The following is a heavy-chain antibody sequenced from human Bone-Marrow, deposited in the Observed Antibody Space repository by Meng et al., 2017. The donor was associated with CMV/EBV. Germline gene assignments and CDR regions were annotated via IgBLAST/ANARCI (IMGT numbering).Heavy chain of an antibody. CDR2: IYPGDSDT. CDR3: ARRQPIGDVFDI. V-gene: IGHV5-51*01. J-gene: IGHJ3*02. CDR1: GYSFTSYW. D-gene: IGHD2-21*01. Sequence: KVSCKGSGYSFTSYWIGWVRQMPGKGLEWMGRIYPGDSDTTYRPSFQGQVTISVDKSASIAYLQWSSLKASDTGMYYCARRQPIGDVFDIWGQGTMVTV.